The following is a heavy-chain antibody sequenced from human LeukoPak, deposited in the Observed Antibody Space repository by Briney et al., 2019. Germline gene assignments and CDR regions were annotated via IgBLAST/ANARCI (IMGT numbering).Heavy chain of an antibody. CDR2: INPNSGGT. Sequence: GASVKVSCKASGYTFTGYYMHWVRQAPGQGLEWMGWINPNSGGTNYAQKFQGRVTMTRDTSISTAYMELSRLRSDDTAVYYCARDLHSSSLVGYNWFDPWGQGTLVTVSS. CDR3: ARDLHSSSLVGYNWFDP. J-gene: IGHJ5*02. CDR1: GYTFTGYY. V-gene: IGHV1-2*02. D-gene: IGHD6-6*01.